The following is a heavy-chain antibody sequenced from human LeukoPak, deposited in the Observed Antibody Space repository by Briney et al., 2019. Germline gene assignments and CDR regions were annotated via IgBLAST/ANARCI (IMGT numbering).Heavy chain of an antibody. CDR2: IYHSRRT. J-gene: IGHJ4*02. D-gene: IGHD3-3*01. Sequence: SETLSLTCTVSGYSISSGYYWGWIRQPPGKGLEWIGSIYHSRRTYYNPSLKSRVTISVDPSKNQFSLKLSSVTAADTAVYYCARAPRDYDFWSGYYMWFDYWGQGTLVTVSS. V-gene: IGHV4-38-2*02. CDR3: ARAPRDYDFWSGYYMWFDY. CDR1: GYSISSGYY.